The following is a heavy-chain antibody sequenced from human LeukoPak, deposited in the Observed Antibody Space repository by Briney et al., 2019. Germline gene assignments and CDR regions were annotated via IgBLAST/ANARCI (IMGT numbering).Heavy chain of an antibody. V-gene: IGHV4-34*01. CDR1: GGSFSTYY. J-gene: IGHJ4*02. CDR3: STRGD. Sequence: SSETLSLTCAVYGGSFSTYYWSWVRQPPGKGLEWIGEINHSGSTNYNPSLKSRVTISANTSKGQFSLKLTPVTAADTAVYYCSTRGDWGQGTLVTVSS. CDR2: INHSGST.